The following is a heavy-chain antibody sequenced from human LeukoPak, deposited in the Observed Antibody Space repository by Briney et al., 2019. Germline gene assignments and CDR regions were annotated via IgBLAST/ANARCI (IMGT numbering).Heavy chain of an antibody. V-gene: IGHV2-70*11. J-gene: IGHJ4*02. CDR3: ARTLEATLDY. CDR1: GASISNYYW. CDR2: IDWDDDK. Sequence: TLSLTCTVSGASISNYYWSWIRQPPGKALEWLARIDWDDDKYYRTSLKTRLAISKDTSKNQVVLTMTNTDPVGTATYYCARTLEATLDYWGQGTLVTVSS.